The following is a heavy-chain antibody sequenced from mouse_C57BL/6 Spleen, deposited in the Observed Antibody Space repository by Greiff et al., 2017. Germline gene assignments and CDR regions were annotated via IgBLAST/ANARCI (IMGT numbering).Heavy chain of an antibody. CDR3: ADYYYAMDD. Sequence: DVMLVESGGGLVKPGGSLKLSCAASGFTFSSYAMSWVRQTPEKRLEWVATISDGGSYTYYPDSVKGRFTSSRENAKNKLYLQMSHLKSEDTAMDYCADYYYAMDDWGQGASVTVSS. V-gene: IGHV5-4*03. CDR1: GFTFSSYA. CDR2: ISDGGSYT. J-gene: IGHJ4*01.